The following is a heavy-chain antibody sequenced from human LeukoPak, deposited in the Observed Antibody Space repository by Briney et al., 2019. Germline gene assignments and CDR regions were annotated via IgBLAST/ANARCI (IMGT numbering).Heavy chain of an antibody. V-gene: IGHV3-23*01. CDR1: GFTFRNYW. CDR2: ITGYGAT. CDR3: AKGAAAGKVDWFDP. J-gene: IGHJ5*02. Sequence: GGSLRLSCAASGFTFRNYWVTWVRQAPGTGLQWVSTITGYGATFYADSVRGRFTIFRDTSMNTLFLQMNSLGAEDTAVYYCAKGAAAGKVDWFDPWGQGTLVTVSS. D-gene: IGHD6-13*01.